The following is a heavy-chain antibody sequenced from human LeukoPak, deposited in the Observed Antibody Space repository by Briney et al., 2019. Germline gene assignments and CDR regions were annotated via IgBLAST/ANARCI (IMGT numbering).Heavy chain of an antibody. V-gene: IGHV3-30*18. CDR1: GFTFSSHA. D-gene: IGHD3-10*01. CDR3: AKDQDGSGGFDY. J-gene: IGHJ4*02. CDR2: ISYDTSNK. Sequence: GGSLRLSCAASGFTFSSHAMHWVRQAPGKGLEWVAVISYDTSNKYYVDSVKGRFTISRDNSKDTLYLQMNSLRAEDTAVYYCAKDQDGSGGFDYWGQGTLGTVSS.